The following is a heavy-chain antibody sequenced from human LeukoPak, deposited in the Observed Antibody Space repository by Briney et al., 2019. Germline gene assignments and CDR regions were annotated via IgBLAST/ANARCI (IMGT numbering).Heavy chain of an antibody. CDR3: ARATPVTLGY. D-gene: IGHD4-17*01. Sequence: SGTLSLTCTVSGDSISSGGYYWSWIRQHPGKGLEWIGYIYYSGSTYYNPSLKSRVIISLDTSKNQFSLKLSSVTAADTAVYYCARATPVTLGYWGQGTLVTVSS. V-gene: IGHV4-31*03. CDR2: IYYSGST. CDR1: GDSISSGGYY. J-gene: IGHJ4*02.